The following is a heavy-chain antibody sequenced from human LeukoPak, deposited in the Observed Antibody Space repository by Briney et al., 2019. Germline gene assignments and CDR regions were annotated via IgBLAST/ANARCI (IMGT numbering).Heavy chain of an antibody. CDR2: IYYSGST. CDR1: GGSISSYY. D-gene: IGHD4-17*01. CDR3: ASLYGDDPIDY. V-gene: IGHV4-59*01. J-gene: IGHJ4*02. Sequence: PSETLSLTCTVSGGSISSYYWSWIRQPPGKGLEWIGYIYYSGSTNYIPSLKSRVTISVDTSKNQFSLKLSSVTAADTAVYYCASLYGDDPIDYWGQGTLVTVSS.